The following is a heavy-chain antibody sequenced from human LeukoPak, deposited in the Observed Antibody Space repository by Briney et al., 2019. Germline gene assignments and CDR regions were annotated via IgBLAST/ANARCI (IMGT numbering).Heavy chain of an antibody. CDR3: AREGGDLGAFDV. J-gene: IGHJ3*01. V-gene: IGHV3-30*04. CDR2: ISYTGGNE. Sequence: PGGSLRLSWAASGLYFDSHAMHWVRQAPGKGLEWVAFISYTGGNEYYADPVKGRFTISRDNSKNTLYLQMNSLRSEDTAVYFCAREGGDLGAFDVWGQGTVVTVSS. D-gene: IGHD3-10*01. CDR1: GLYFDSHA.